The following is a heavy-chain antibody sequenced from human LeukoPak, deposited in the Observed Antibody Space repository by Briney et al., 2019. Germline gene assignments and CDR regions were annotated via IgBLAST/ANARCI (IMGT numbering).Heavy chain of an antibody. J-gene: IGHJ4*02. CDR1: GGSFSGNY. V-gene: IGHV4-34*01. D-gene: IGHD5-18*01. Sequence: PSETLSLTCAVYGGSFSGNYWNWIRQPPGKGLEWIGEINHSGSTNYNPSLKSRVTISVDTSKNQFSLKLSSVTAADTAVYYCARFRLYSYGLLFDYWGQGTLVTVSS. CDR2: INHSGST. CDR3: ARFRLYSYGLLFDY.